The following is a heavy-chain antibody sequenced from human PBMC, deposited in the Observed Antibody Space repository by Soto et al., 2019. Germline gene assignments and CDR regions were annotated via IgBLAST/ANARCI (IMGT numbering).Heavy chain of an antibody. CDR2: IIPIFGTA. Sequence: QVQLVQSGAEVKKPGSSVKVSCKASGGTFSSYAISWVRQAPGQGLEWMGGIIPIFGTANYAQKFQGRVTITADESTSTAYMELSSLRSEDTAVYYCATDFWSGYYTGTRVYYCDYWGQGTLVTVSS. CDR1: GGTFSSYA. J-gene: IGHJ4*02. D-gene: IGHD3-3*01. CDR3: ATDFWSGYYTGTRVYYCDY. V-gene: IGHV1-69*01.